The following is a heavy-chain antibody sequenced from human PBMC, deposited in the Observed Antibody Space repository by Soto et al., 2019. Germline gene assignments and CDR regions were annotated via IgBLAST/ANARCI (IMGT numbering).Heavy chain of an antibody. V-gene: IGHV3-7*04. J-gene: IGHJ4*02. CDR2: INQDGSEK. CDR3: ARGGYDYINPFDY. CDR1: GFTFNRYW. D-gene: IGHD4-4*01. Sequence: EVQLVESGGGLVQPGGSLRLSCAASGFTFNRYWMKWVRQAPGRGLEWMGNINQDGSEKHYVDSVKGRFTISRDNAKDSVYLQMNSLKAEDTAMYYCARGGYDYINPFDYWGQGTLVTVSS.